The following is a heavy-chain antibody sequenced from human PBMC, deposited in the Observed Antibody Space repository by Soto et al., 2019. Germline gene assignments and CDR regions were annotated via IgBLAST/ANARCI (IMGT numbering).Heavy chain of an antibody. CDR3: ARFTTRGSFFDL. J-gene: IGHJ2*01. CDR2: MTYGGST. Sequence: QVQLQESGPGLVKSSQTLSPTCTVSGASLESSDYYWSWIRHLPGKGLEWIGYMTYGGSTFYNPSCASRLAISLDTSKTQASLKLRSVTAADTAVYFCARFTTRGSFFDLWGRGTLVTVSS. V-gene: IGHV4-30-4*01. CDR1: GASLESSDYY. D-gene: IGHD3-10*01.